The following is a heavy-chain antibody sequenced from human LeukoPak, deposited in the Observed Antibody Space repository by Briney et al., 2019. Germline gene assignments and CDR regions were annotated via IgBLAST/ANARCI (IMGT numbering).Heavy chain of an antibody. CDR3: ARADDYVWGSYRLMSHYYYYMDV. CDR2: IIPIFGTA. J-gene: IGHJ6*03. V-gene: IGHV1-69*05. Sequence: SVKVSCKASGGTFSSYAISWVRQAPGQGLEWMGGIIPIFGTANYAQRFQGRVTITTDESTSTAYMELSSLRSEDSAVYYCARADDYVWGSYRLMSHYYYYMDVWGKGTTVTVSS. D-gene: IGHD3-16*02. CDR1: GGTFSSYA.